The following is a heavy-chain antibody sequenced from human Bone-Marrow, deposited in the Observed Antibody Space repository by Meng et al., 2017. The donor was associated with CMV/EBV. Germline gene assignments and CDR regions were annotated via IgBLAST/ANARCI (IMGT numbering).Heavy chain of an antibody. V-gene: IGHV3-23*01. CDR1: GFTFDDYG. J-gene: IGHJ6*02. D-gene: IGHD2-2*02. CDR3: AKVWGGYCSGITCYSPYYYYGMDV. CDR2: ISGSGGST. Sequence: GESLKISCAASGFTFDDYGMSCVRQAPGKGLEWVSAISGSGGSTYYADSVKGRFTISRDNSKNTLYLQMNSLRAEDTAVYYCAKVWGGYCSGITCYSPYYYYGMDVWGQGTTVTVSS.